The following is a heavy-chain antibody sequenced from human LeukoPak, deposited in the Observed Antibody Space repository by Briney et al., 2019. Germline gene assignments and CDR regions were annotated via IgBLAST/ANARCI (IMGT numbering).Heavy chain of an antibody. J-gene: IGHJ4*02. D-gene: IGHD3-10*01. V-gene: IGHV4-39*01. CDR2: ISYSGGS. Sequence: PSETLSLTCTVSGGSISSTLYYWFWIRQPPGQGLVWIASISYSGGSYYNPSLKSCVTIYVATYKNQLSLKLTSAPAADTAIYFCVRHRLSTTSGEGPTFFASWGQGTLVTVSS. CDR1: GGSISSTLYY. CDR3: VRHRLSTTSGEGPTFFAS.